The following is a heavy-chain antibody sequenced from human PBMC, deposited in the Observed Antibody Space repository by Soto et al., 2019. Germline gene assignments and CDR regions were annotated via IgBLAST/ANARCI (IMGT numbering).Heavy chain of an antibody. D-gene: IGHD1-26*01. Sequence: QVQLVQSGAEVKKPGASVKVSCKASGYTFTSDDINWVRQATGQGLECMGWMNPNSGNTGSAQKFQGRVTMPRNTSISTAYMALSSLRSEETAVYYCARERSGYFDYWGQGTLVTVSS. V-gene: IGHV1-8*01. CDR2: MNPNSGNT. CDR3: ARERSGYFDY. J-gene: IGHJ4*02. CDR1: GYTFTSDD.